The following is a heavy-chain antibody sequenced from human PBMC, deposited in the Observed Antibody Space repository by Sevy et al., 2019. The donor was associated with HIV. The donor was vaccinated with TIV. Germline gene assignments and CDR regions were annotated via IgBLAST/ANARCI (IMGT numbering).Heavy chain of an antibody. Sequence: GGSLRLSCAASGFTFSSYSMNWVRQAPGKGLEWVSYISSSSSTIYYADSVKGRFTISRDNAKNSLYLQMNSPRAEDTAVYYCARDEPLAYCGGDCLPGAFDIWGQGTMVTVSS. V-gene: IGHV3-48*01. CDR1: GFTFSSYS. J-gene: IGHJ3*02. CDR2: ISSSSSTI. CDR3: ARDEPLAYCGGDCLPGAFDI. D-gene: IGHD2-21*01.